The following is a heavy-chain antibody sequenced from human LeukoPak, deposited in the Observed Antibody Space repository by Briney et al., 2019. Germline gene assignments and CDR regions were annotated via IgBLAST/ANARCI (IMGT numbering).Heavy chain of an antibody. CDR3: ASHAERRPAAPFDY. J-gene: IGHJ4*02. CDR1: GFTFSSYS. Sequence: PGGSLRLSCAASGFTFSSYSMNWVRQAPGKGLEWVSYISSSSSTIYYADSVKGRFTISRDNAKNSLYLQMNSLRAEDTAVYYCASHAERRPAAPFDYWGQGTLVTVSS. D-gene: IGHD2-2*01. V-gene: IGHV3-48*01. CDR2: ISSSSSTI.